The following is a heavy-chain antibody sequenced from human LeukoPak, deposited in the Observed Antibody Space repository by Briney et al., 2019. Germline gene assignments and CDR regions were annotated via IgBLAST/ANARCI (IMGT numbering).Heavy chain of an antibody. D-gene: IGHD2-2*01. J-gene: IGHJ4*02. CDR3: ASGGRYCSSTSCYYFDY. CDR2: IYYSGST. V-gene: IGHV4-39*01. Sequence: PSETLSLTCTVSGGSISSSSYYWGWIRQPPGKGLEWIGSIYYSGSTYYNPSLKSRVTISVDTSKNQFSLKLSSVTAADTAVYYYASGGRYCSSTSCYYFDYWGQGTLVTVSS. CDR1: GGSISSSSYY.